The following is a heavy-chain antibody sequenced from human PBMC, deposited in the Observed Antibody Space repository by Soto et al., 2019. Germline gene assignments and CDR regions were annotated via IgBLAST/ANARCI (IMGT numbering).Heavy chain of an antibody. D-gene: IGHD2-8*01. J-gene: IGHJ6*02. CDR2: IGPVGDT. V-gene: IGHV3-13*04. CDR1: GFTFSIYD. Sequence: EVQLVESGGGLVQPGGSLRLSCAASGFTFSIYDMHWVRQATGKGLEWVSAIGPVGDTYYPGSVKGRFTISRENATNSLYLQMNSLRAGDTAVYYCARVRGVNGMDVWGQGTTVTVSS. CDR3: ARVRGVNGMDV.